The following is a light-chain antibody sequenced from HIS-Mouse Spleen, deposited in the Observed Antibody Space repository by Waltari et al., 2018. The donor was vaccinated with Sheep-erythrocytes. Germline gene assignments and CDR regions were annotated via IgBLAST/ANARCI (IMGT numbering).Light chain of an antibody. CDR2: DVS. Sequence: QSALTQPRPVSGSPGLSVTISCTGTSSDVGCYNYVSWYQQHPGKAPTPLIYDVSKRPSGVPDRFSGSKSGNPASLTISGLQAEDEADYYCCSYAGSYNHVFATGTKVTVL. J-gene: IGLJ1*01. CDR1: SSDVGCYNY. CDR3: CSYAGSYNHV. V-gene: IGLV2-11*01.